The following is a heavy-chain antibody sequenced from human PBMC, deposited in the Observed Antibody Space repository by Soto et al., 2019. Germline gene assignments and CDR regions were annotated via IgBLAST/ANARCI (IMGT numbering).Heavy chain of an antibody. CDR2: INHSGST. D-gene: IGHD5-12*01. CDR1: GGSFSGYY. CDR3: ARFLRGYDEVCCYYYMDV. V-gene: IGHV4-34*01. J-gene: IGHJ6*03. Sequence: PSETLSLTCAVYGGSFSGYYWSWIRQPPGKGLEWIGEINHSGSTNYNPSLKSRVTISVDTSKNQFSLKLSSVTAADTAVYYCARFLRGYDEVCCYYYMDVWGKGTTVTVSS.